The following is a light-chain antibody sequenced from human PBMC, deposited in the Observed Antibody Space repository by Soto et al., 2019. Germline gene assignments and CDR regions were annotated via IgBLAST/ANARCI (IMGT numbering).Light chain of an antibody. V-gene: IGKV3-20*01. J-gene: IGKJ5*01. CDR1: QSVSSNY. Sequence: EIALTQSPGTLSLSPGERATLSCRASQSVSSNYLAWYQQKPGQAPRLLIYGASSRLTGIPDRFSGSGSGTDFTLTISRLEPEDFAVYYCQQYGDSPITFGQGTRLEIK. CDR3: QQYGDSPIT. CDR2: GAS.